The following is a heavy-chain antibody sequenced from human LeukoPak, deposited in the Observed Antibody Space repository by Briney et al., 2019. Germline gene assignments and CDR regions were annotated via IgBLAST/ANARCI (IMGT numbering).Heavy chain of an antibody. D-gene: IGHD3-16*01. CDR2: IYYSGST. CDR3: ASGGVLYHSRL. Sequence: SGTLSLTCTVSGGSISSSSYYWGWIRQPPGKGLEWIGSIYYSGSTYYNPSLKSRVTISVDTSKNQFSLKLSSVTAADTAVYYCASGGVLYHSRLWGQGTLVTVSS. CDR1: GGSISSSSYY. V-gene: IGHV4-39*01. J-gene: IGHJ4*02.